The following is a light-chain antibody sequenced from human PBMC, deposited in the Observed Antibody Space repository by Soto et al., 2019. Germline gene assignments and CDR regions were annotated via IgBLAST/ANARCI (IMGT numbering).Light chain of an antibody. V-gene: IGKV1-39*01. CDR2: AAS. CDR1: QSISSY. CDR3: QQSYSTPWT. Sequence: DIQMTQSPSSLSSSVGDRVTITCRASQSISSYLNWYQQKPGKAPKLLIYAASSLQRGVPSRFSGGGSGTDFTLTTSSLQPEDCSTYYCQQSYSTPWTFGEGTRVDLK. J-gene: IGKJ1*01.